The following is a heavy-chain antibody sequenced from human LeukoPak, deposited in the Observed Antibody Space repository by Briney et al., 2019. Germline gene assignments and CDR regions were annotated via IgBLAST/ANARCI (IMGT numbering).Heavy chain of an antibody. D-gene: IGHD7-27*01. CDR1: GGTFSSYA. CDR2: IIPIFGIA. Sequence: GASVKVSCKASGGTFSSYAISWVRQAPGQGLEWMGRIIPIFGIASYAQKFQGRVTITADKSTSTAYMELSSLRSEDTAVYYCARDETGDPTVGYWGQGTLVTVSS. V-gene: IGHV1-69*04. J-gene: IGHJ4*02. CDR3: ARDETGDPTVGY.